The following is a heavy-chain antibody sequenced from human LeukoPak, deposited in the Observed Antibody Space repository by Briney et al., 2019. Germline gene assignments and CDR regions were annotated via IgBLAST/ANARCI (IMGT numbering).Heavy chain of an antibody. CDR1: GFTVSSNY. D-gene: IGHD3-16*01. V-gene: IGHV3-53*01. J-gene: IGHJ4*02. CDR2: IYSGGST. Sequence: GGSLRLSXAASGFTVSSNYMSWLRQAPGKGLEWVSVIYSGGSTYYADSVKGRFTISRDNSKNTLYLQMNSLRAEDTAVYYCARLTATYAYYWGQGTLVTVSS. CDR3: ARLTATYAYY.